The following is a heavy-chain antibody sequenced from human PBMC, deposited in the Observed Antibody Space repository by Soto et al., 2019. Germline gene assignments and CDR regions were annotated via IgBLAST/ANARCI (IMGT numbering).Heavy chain of an antibody. V-gene: IGHV4-59*01. CDR2: IYYSGST. CDR1: GGSISSYY. Sequence: SETLSLTCTVTGGSISSYYWSWIRQPPGKGLEWIGYIYYSGSTNYNPSLKSRVTISVDTSKNQFSLKLSSVTAADTAVYYCARASYYYGMDVWGQGTTVTVSS. CDR3: ARASYYYGMDV. J-gene: IGHJ6*02.